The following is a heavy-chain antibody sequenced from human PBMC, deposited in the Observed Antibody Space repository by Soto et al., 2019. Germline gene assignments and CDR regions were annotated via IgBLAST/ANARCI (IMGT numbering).Heavy chain of an antibody. CDR1: GFTFSTYG. D-gene: IGHD3-16*01. CDR3: ARDVSGGSSLGEKSQYFDY. Sequence: PVGSLRLSCAASGFTFSTYGIHWVRQAPGKGLEWVAAISFDGGKEYYAESEEGRLTISRDNSKNTVYLQMKSLKAEDTAVFYCARDVSGGSSLGEKSQYFDYWGQGTVVTVSS. CDR2: ISFDGGKE. V-gene: IGHV3-30-3*01. J-gene: IGHJ4*02.